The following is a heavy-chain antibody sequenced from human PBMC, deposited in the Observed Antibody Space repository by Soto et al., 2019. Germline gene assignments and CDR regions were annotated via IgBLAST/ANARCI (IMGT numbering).Heavy chain of an antibody. D-gene: IGHD3-3*02. Sequence: QVQLMQSGAEVKKPGSSVKVSCKASGGTFSTSAISWVRQAPGEGLEWVGGIMPVFATPDYAQKFQGRVTISADESXTXAXLELPSLTTDDTAVYYCARDKDRQQLGGNYYYILDVWGQGTAITVSS. CDR2: IMPVFATP. V-gene: IGHV1-69*12. CDR3: ARDKDRQQLGGNYYYILDV. CDR1: GGTFSTSA. J-gene: IGHJ6*02.